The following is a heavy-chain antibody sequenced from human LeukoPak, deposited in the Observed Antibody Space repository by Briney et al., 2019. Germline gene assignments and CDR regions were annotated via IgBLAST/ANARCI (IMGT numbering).Heavy chain of an antibody. CDR3: ARVYYDFWSGYIDY. J-gene: IGHJ4*02. V-gene: IGHV4-34*01. Sequence: PSETLSLTCAVYGGSFSGYYWSWIRQPPGKGLEWIGEINHSGSTNYNPSLKSRVTISVDTSKNQFPLKLSSVTAADTAVYYCARVYYDFWSGYIDYWGQGTLVTVSS. D-gene: IGHD3-3*01. CDR1: GGSFSGYY. CDR2: INHSGST.